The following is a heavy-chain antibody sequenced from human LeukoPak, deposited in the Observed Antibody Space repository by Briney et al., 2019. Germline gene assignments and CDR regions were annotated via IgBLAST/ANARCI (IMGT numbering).Heavy chain of an antibody. D-gene: IGHD5-18*01. CDR2: ISGSGGST. V-gene: IGHV3-23*01. CDR1: GFTFSSYA. J-gene: IGHJ3*02. Sequence: PGGSLRLSCAASGFTFSSYAMSWVRQAPGKGLEWVSAISGSGGSTYYADYVKGRFTIYRENTKNTLYLQMNSLRAEDTAVYYCAKVRDTAMETAAFDIWGQGTMVTVSS. CDR3: AKVRDTAMETAAFDI.